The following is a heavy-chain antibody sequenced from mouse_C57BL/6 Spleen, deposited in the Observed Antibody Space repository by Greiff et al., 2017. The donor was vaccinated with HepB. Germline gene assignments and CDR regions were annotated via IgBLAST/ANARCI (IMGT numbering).Heavy chain of an antibody. J-gene: IGHJ1*03. Sequence: EVQLLESGPGLVKPSQSLSLTCSVTGYSITSGYYWNWIRQFPGNKLEWMGYISYDGSNNYNPSLKNRISITRDTSKNQFFLKLNSVTTEDTATYYCARDGDGTNWYFDVWGTGTTVTVSS. CDR3: ARDGDGTNWYFDV. CDR1: GYSITSGYY. D-gene: IGHD1-1*01. V-gene: IGHV3-6*01. CDR2: ISYDGSN.